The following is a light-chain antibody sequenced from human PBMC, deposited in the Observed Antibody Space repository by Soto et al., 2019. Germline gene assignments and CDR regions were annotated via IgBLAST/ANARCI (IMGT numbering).Light chain of an antibody. CDR2: GAS. V-gene: IGKV1-27*01. CDR1: QGISNY. Sequence: DIQLTQSPSSLSASVGDRVTITCRASQGISNYLAWYQQKPGKVPKLLIYGASTLQSGVPSRFSGSGSGTDFTLTISSLQPEDVATYYCQKYNSAPRACGQGTKVEIK. CDR3: QKYNSAPRA. J-gene: IGKJ1*01.